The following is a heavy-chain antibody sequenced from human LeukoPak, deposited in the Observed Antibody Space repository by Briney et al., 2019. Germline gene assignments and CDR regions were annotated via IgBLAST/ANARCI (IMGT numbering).Heavy chain of an antibody. CDR1: GYSFTNYW. J-gene: IGHJ4*02. CDR3: ARSFDCTTTSCYPFDY. D-gene: IGHD2-2*01. CDR2: IYPGDSDT. V-gene: IGHV5-51*01. Sequence: GESLKISCKASGYSFTNYWIGWVRQMPGKGLDWMGIIYPGDSDTRYSPSFQGQVTISADKSITTAYLQWSSLKASDTAMYYCARSFDCTTTSCYPFDYWGQGTLVTVSS.